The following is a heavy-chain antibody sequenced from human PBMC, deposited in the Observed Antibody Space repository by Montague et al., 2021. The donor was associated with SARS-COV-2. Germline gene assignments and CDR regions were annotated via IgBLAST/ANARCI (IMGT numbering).Heavy chain of an antibody. CDR2: LYYSGVT. CDR1: GGSINAYY. V-gene: IGHV4-59*08. J-gene: IGHJ4*02. Sequence: SETLSLTCTVAGGSINAYYRAWIRQPPGKGLDWIGFLYYSGVTNYSPSLKSRVTMPLDTSKNQFSLRLSSVTAADTAVYYCARGGTRDIVLVPSALDYWGRGIPVTVSS. CDR3: ARGGTRDIVLVPSALDY. D-gene: IGHD2-2*01.